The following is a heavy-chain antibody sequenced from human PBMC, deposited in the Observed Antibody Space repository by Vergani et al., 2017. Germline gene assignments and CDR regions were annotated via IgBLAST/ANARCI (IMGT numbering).Heavy chain of an antibody. D-gene: IGHD3-22*01. CDR3: ARQNYYDSRGDLDPYYDYYYMDV. Sequence: EVQLVQSGAEVKKPGESLKISCKGSGYSFTSYWIGWVRQMPGKGLEWMGIIYPGNSDTRYSPSFQGQVTISADKSISTADLQWSSLKASDTAMYYCARQNYYDSRGDLDPYYDYYYMDVWGKGTTVTVSS. CDR1: GYSFTSYW. V-gene: IGHV5-51*01. J-gene: IGHJ6*03. CDR2: IYPGNSDT.